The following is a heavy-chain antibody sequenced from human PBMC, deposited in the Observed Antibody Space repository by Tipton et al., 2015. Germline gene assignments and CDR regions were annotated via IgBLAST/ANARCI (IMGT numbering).Heavy chain of an antibody. D-gene: IGHD7-27*01. CDR2: VYYGGST. Sequence: TLSLTCSVSGDPNSIRTFYWGWIRQPPGGGLEFIGSVYYGGSTYYNPSLESRVTISVDTFENQFSLKLSSVTAADTAVYYCARDRPGASYFDYWGQGTLVTVSS. J-gene: IGHJ4*02. CDR3: ARDRPGASYFDY. CDR1: GDPNSIRTFY. V-gene: IGHV4-39*07.